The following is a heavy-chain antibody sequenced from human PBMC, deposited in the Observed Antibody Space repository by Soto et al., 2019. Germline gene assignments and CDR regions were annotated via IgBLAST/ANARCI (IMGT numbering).Heavy chain of an antibody. CDR3: ARQGGSSWSHNWFDP. V-gene: IGHV5-51*01. J-gene: IGHJ5*02. CDR2: IYPDASET. Sequence: GESLKISCKGSGYSFINYWIGWVRQMPGKGLEWMGVIYPDASETRYSPSFQGQVTISADKSISTAYLHWSSLKASDTAMYYCARQGGSSWSHNWFDPWGQGTLVTV. CDR1: GYSFINYW. D-gene: IGHD6-13*01.